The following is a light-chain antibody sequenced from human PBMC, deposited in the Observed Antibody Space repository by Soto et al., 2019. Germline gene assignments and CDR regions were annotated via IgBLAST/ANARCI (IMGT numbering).Light chain of an antibody. CDR1: QSISSY. Sequence: DIQMTQSPSSLSASVGDRVTITCRASQSISSYLNWYQQKPGKAPKLLIYAASSLQSGVPSRFSGRGSETDFTLTISSLQPEDFATYYCQQSDSTPRTFGQGTKVEIK. CDR2: AAS. CDR3: QQSDSTPRT. V-gene: IGKV1-39*01. J-gene: IGKJ1*01.